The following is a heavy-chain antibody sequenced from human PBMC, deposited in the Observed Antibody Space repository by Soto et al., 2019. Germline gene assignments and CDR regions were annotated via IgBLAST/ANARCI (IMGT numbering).Heavy chain of an antibody. CDR1: GDSISSSSLY. V-gene: IGHV4-39*01. Sequence: QLQLQESGPGLVKPSETVSLTCTVSGDSISSSSLYWGWIRQPPGKGLEWIGSIYNSGKTYYSPSLDSRVTISVDTSKNQFSLKLSSVTAADTAVYYCARHGSNSGSYSEYFQYWGQGTLVAVSS. CDR3: ARHGSNSGSYSEYFQY. J-gene: IGHJ1*01. CDR2: IYNSGKT. D-gene: IGHD1-26*01.